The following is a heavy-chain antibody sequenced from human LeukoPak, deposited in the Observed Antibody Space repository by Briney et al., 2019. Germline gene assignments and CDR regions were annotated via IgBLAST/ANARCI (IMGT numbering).Heavy chain of an antibody. V-gene: IGHV7-4-1*02. CDR1: GYTFSSYA. CDR3: ATTPQRGYSYGWGTDAFDI. CDR2: INTNTGNP. D-gene: IGHD5-18*01. J-gene: IGHJ3*02. Sequence: GASVKVSCKASGYTFSSYAMNWVRQAPGQGPEWMGWINTNTGNPTYAQGFTGRFVLSLDTSGSTAYLQISSLKSEDTAVYYCATTPQRGYSYGWGTDAFDIWGQGTMVTVSS.